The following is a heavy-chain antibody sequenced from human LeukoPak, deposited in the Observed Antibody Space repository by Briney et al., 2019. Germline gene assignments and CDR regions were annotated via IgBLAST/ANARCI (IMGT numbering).Heavy chain of an antibody. V-gene: IGHV4-4*07. CDR2: IYTSGST. D-gene: IGHD3-3*01. CDR3: ARVGHDFWSGYYYYYGMDV. J-gene: IGHJ6*02. CDR1: GGSISSYY. Sequence: SETLSLTCTVSGGSISSYYWSWIRQPAGKGLEWIGRIYTSGSTNYNPSLKSRVTMSVDTSENQFSLKLSSVTAADTAVYYCARVGHDFWSGYYYYYGMDVWGQGTTVTVSS.